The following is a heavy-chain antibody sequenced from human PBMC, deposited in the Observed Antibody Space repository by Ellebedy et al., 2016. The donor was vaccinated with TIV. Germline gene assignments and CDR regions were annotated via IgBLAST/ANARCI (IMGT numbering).Heavy chain of an antibody. CDR2: INESGST. CDR1: GGSFSGYS. V-gene: IGHV4-34*01. Sequence: SETLSLTXGVYGGSFSGYSWSWIRQPPGKGLEWLGEINESGSTNYNPSLKSRVTMSLDTSKNQLSLNLSSVTAADTAVYYCALYRGTFRHFDIWGHGTMVTVSS. J-gene: IGHJ3*02. D-gene: IGHD3-16*02. CDR3: ALYRGTFRHFDI.